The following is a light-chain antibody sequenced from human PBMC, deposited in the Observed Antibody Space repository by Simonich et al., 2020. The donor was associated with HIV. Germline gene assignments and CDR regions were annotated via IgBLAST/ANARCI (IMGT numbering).Light chain of an antibody. CDR2: GAS. V-gene: IGKV3-15*01. Sequence: VMTQSPATLSVSPWERATLSCSASQIVSSNFAWYQQNPGQAPRLLIYGASTRATGIPARFSGSGSGTEFTLTISSLQSEDFAVYYCQQYNNWPYTFGQGTKLEIK. CDR1: QIVSSN. J-gene: IGKJ2*01. CDR3: QQYNNWPYT.